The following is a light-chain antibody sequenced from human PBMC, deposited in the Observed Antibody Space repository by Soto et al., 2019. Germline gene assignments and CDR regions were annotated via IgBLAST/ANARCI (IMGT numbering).Light chain of an antibody. CDR2: SNN. CDR3: AAWDDSLNGRGV. CDR1: SSNIGSNT. Sequence: QSVLTQPPSASGTPGQRVTISCSGSSSNIGSNTVNWYQQFPGTAPKLLIYSNNQRPSGVPDRFSGSKSGTSASLAISGLQSEDVADYYCAAWDDSLNGRGVFGGGTKVTVL. V-gene: IGLV1-44*01. J-gene: IGLJ2*01.